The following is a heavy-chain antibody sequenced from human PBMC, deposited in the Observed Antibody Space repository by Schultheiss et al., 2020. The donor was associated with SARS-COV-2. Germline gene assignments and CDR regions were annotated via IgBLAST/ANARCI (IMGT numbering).Heavy chain of an antibody. J-gene: IGHJ4*02. CDR2: MNPNSGNT. V-gene: IGHV1-8*03. D-gene: IGHD1-26*01. Sequence: ASVKVSCKASGYTFTGYYMHWVRQAPGQGLEWMGWMNPNSGNTGYAQKFQGRVTITADKSTSTAYMELSSLRSEDTAVYYCARVQSGSYLLDYWGQGTLVTVSS. CDR3: ARVQSGSYLLDY. CDR1: GYTFTGYY.